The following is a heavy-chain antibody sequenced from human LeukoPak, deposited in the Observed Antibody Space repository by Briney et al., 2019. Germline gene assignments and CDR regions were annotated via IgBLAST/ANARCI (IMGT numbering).Heavy chain of an antibody. CDR2: IYPGDSDT. Sequence: GESLKISCKGSGYIFSTYWIGWVRQMPGKGLEWMGIIYPGDSDTRYSPSFQGQVTFSADKSISTAYLQWSSLKASDTAMYYCARGRSAVNRFDYWGQGTLVTVSS. J-gene: IGHJ4*02. CDR3: ARGRSAVNRFDY. V-gene: IGHV5-51*01. CDR1: GYIFSTYW. D-gene: IGHD1-14*01.